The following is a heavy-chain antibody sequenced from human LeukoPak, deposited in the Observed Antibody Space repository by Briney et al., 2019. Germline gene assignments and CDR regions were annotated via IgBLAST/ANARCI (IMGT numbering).Heavy chain of an antibody. CDR2: IRSGGDNI. Sequence: GGSLRLSCATSGFTFSSDPMNWVRQAPGKGLEWVSHIRSGGDNIHYADSVRGRFTISRDNAKNSLYLQMNSLRVEDTAVYFCVRDAQFAFDIWGQGTMVTVSS. CDR1: GFTFSSDP. V-gene: IGHV3-48*01. D-gene: IGHD5-24*01. J-gene: IGHJ3*02. CDR3: VRDAQFAFDI.